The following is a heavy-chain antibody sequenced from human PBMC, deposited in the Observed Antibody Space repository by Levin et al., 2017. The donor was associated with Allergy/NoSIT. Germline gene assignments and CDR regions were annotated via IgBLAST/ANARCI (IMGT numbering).Heavy chain of an antibody. CDR3: AHLPTGFPNWFGP. CDR2: FYYTRGT. V-gene: IGHV4-39*07. CDR1: GASIRVNTYS. Sequence: SQTLSLTCTVSGASIRVNTYSWGWVRQPPGKGLQWIGTFYYTRGTYYNPSLTSRVTISADTSKNQFSLILTSVTDADTAVYYCAHLPTGFPNWFGPWGQGTLVTVSS. D-gene: IGHD3-9*01. J-gene: IGHJ5*02.